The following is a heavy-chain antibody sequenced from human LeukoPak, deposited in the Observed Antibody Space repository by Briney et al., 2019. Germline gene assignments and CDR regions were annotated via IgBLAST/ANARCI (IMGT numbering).Heavy chain of an antibody. J-gene: IGHJ6*02. CDR1: GYTLERYY. CDR3: ARGNSYRYYYYYYGMDV. D-gene: IGHD5-18*01. Sequence: ASMGVSRGACGYTLERYYITGVRESSRKGLEWMGWMNPNSGNTGYAQKFQGRVTMTRNTPISTDYMELSSLRSEDTAVYYCARGNSYRYYYYYYGMDVWGQGTTVTVSS. V-gene: IGHV1-8*01. CDR2: MNPNSGNT.